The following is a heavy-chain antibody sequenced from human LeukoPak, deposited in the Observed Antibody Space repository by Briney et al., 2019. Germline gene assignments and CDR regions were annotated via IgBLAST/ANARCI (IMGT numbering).Heavy chain of an antibody. CDR2: INHSGST. CDR1: GGSISNYY. Sequence: SETLSLTCTVSGGSISNYYWSWIRQPPGKGLEWIGEINHSGSTNYNPSLKSRVTISVDTSKNQFSLKLSSVTAADTAVYYCARGGYYYDSSGYQDAFDIWGQGTMVTVSS. CDR3: ARGGYYYDSSGYQDAFDI. J-gene: IGHJ3*02. D-gene: IGHD3-22*01. V-gene: IGHV4-34*01.